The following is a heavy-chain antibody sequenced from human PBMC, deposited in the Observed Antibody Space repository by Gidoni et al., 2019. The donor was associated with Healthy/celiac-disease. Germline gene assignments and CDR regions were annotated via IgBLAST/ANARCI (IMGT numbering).Heavy chain of an antibody. CDR2: IRSKAYCGTT. CDR1: GFTFGDYA. CDR3: TRGLFWYDFWSGYFDY. D-gene: IGHD3-3*01. J-gene: IGHJ4*02. Sequence: EVQLVESGGGLVQPGRSLRLSCTASGFTFGDYAMSWFRQAPGKGLEWVGFIRSKAYCGTTEYAASVKGRFTISRDDSKSIAYLQMNSLKTEDTAVYYCTRGLFWYDFWSGYFDYWGQGTLVTVSS. V-gene: IGHV3-49*03.